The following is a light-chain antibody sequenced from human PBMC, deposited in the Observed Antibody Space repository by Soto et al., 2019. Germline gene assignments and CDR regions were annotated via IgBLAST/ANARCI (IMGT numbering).Light chain of an antibody. V-gene: IGKV1-5*03. CDR2: KAS. CDR1: QSISSW. Sequence: DIQMTQSPSTLSASVGDRVTITCRASQSISSWLAWYQQKPGKAPKLLIYKASSLESGVPSRFSSSGSGTDFALTISSLQPDDFAPYYCQQSNSYLYTFGQGTKLEIK. J-gene: IGKJ2*01. CDR3: QQSNSYLYT.